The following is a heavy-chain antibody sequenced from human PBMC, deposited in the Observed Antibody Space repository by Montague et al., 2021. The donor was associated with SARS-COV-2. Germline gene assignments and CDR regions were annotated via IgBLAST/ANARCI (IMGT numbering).Heavy chain of an antibody. J-gene: IGHJ6*02. V-gene: IGHV3-48*03. CDR3: ARDRGYGDFYYYGMDV. D-gene: IGHD3-10*01. Sequence: SLRLYCAASGFTFSNYEMNLVRQAPGKGLEWVLYISSSGSTIYYADSVKGRFTISSDNAQNTLYLQMNSLRAEDTGVYYCARDRGYGDFYYYGMDVWGQGTTVTVSS. CDR1: GFTFSNYE. CDR2: ISSSGSTI.